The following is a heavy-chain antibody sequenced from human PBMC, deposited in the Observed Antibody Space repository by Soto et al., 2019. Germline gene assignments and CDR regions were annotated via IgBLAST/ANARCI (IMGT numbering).Heavy chain of an antibody. J-gene: IGHJ6*02. Sequence: QVQLVQSGAEVKKPGSSVKVSCKASGGTFSSYAISWVRQAPGQGLEWMGGIIPIFGTANYAQKFQGRVMMTADEATSTAYMELSSLRSEDTAVYYCARNTVTTPYYYYGMDVWGQGTTVTVSS. V-gene: IGHV1-69*01. CDR1: GGTFSSYA. CDR3: ARNTVTTPYYYYGMDV. D-gene: IGHD4-4*01. CDR2: IIPIFGTA.